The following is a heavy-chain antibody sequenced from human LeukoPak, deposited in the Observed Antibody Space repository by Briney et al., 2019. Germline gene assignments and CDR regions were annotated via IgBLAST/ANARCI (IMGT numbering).Heavy chain of an antibody. V-gene: IGHV1-2*02. CDR2: INPNSGGT. Sequence: ASVKVSCKASGYTFTGYYMHWVRQAPGQGLEWMGWINPNSGGTNYAQKFQGRVTMTRDTSISTAYMELSRLRSDDTAVYYCARNFWSGYYSQFDYWGQGTLVTVSS. CDR3: ARNFWSGYYSQFDY. D-gene: IGHD3-3*01. J-gene: IGHJ4*02. CDR1: GYTFTGYY.